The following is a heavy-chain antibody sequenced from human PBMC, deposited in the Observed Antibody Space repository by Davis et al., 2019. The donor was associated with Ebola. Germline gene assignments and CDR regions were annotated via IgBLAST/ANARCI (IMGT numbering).Heavy chain of an antibody. V-gene: IGHV4-34*01. CDR2: INHSGST. Sequence: GSLRLSCAVYGGSFSGYYWSWIRQLPGKGLEWIGEINHSGSTNYNPSLKSRVTISVDTSKNQFSLKLSSVTAADTAVYYCARGGDSSSWYYYYGMDVWGQGTTVTVSS. CDR3: ARGGDSSSWYYYYGMDV. CDR1: GGSFSGYY. J-gene: IGHJ6*02. D-gene: IGHD6-13*01.